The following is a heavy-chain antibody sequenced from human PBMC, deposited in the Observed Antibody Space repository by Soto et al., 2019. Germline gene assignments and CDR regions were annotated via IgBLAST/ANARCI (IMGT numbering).Heavy chain of an antibody. D-gene: IGHD3-22*01. CDR3: ARGDGGGYYHINWFDP. V-gene: IGHV4-61*01. Sequence: QVQLQESGPGLVKPSETLSLTCTVSGGSVSSGSYYWSWIRQPPGKGLEWIGYIYYSGSTNYNPSLKSRVPISVDTSKNQFSLKLSAVTAADTAVHYCARGDGGGYYHINWFDPWGQGTLVTVSS. CDR1: GGSVSSGSYY. J-gene: IGHJ5*02. CDR2: IYYSGST.